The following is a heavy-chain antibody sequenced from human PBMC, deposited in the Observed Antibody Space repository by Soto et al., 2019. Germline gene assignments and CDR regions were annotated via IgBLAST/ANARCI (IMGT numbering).Heavy chain of an antibody. Sequence: KTSETLSLTCDVDGGAVSGYYWAWIRQPPGKGREWIGEINDSERTSYNPSLKSRVTMSVDTSKTQFSLRLRSVTAADTAVYYCARGGYDYLWGTYRPVYWGQGTLVTVSS. V-gene: IGHV4-34*01. CDR3: ARGGYDYLWGTYRPVY. J-gene: IGHJ4*02. CDR2: INDSERT. D-gene: IGHD3-16*02. CDR1: GGAVSGYY.